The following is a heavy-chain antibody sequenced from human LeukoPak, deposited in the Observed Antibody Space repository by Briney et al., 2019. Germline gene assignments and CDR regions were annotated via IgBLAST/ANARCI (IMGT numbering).Heavy chain of an antibody. J-gene: IGHJ3*02. D-gene: IGHD3-3*01. CDR1: GGSISSSSYY. CDR3: ARGSITVVPAFDI. Sequence: SETLSLTCTVSGGSISSSSYYWSWIRQPPGKGLEWIGYIYYSGSSGYNPSLKSRGTISVDTSKNQFSLKLSSVTAADTAVYYCARGSITVVPAFDIWGQGTMVTVSS. V-gene: IGHV4-61*05. CDR2: IYYSGSS.